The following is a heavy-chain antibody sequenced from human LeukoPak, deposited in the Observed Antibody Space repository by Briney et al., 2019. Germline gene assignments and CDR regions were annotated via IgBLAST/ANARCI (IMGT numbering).Heavy chain of an antibody. CDR2: ISPYNDYT. V-gene: IGHV1-18*04. Sequence: ASVKVSCKASGYTFTNYGISWVRQAPGQGLEWMGWISPYNDYTNYAQKLQGRVTMTTDTSTSTGYMELGSLRSDDTAVYDCARWYCSSISCYVGAFDMWGQGTMVTVSS. D-gene: IGHD2-2*01. CDR1: GYTFTNYG. CDR3: ARWYCSSISCYVGAFDM. J-gene: IGHJ3*02.